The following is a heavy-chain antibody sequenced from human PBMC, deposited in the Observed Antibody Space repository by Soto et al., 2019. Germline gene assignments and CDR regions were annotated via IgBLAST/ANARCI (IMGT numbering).Heavy chain of an antibody. V-gene: IGHV3-23*01. Sequence: QLLESGGGLVQPGGSQRLSCAASGFAFNKYVMTWVRQPPGKGLEWVSGITGGGETTYYAESVKGRFTISRDNSKNTLFLQMKSLRADDTAVYCCAKDQSRGTTLSYPDFWGQGTLVIVPP. D-gene: IGHD3-16*01. CDR1: GFAFNKYV. CDR3: AKDQSRGTTLSYPDF. CDR2: ITGGGETT. J-gene: IGHJ4*02.